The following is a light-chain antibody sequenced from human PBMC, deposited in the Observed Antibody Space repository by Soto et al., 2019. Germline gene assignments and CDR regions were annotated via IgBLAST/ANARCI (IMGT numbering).Light chain of an antibody. J-gene: IGLJ1*01. CDR1: SSDVGNYNY. CDR3: TSPTPGSLYV. V-gene: IGLV2-14*01. Sequence: QSALTQPASVSGSPGQSITISCTGTSSDVGNYNYVSWYQQYPGRVPKLLIYMVSNRPSGVSNRFSGSKSGNMASLTISGLQAEDEADYFCTSPTPGSLYVFGTGTKVT. CDR2: MVS.